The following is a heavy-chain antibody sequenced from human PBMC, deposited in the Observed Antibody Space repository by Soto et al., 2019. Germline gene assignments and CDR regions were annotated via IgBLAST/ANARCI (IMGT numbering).Heavy chain of an antibody. CDR3: ARALRRTAYSYALDD. CDR2: INSDGSSK. Sequence: EVQLVESGGGLVQPGGSLRLSCAASRFIFSSYWMHWVRQAPGKGLVWVSGINSDGSSKGYADSVKGRFTILRDNAKNPLYLQLNSLRVEDTVVYFCARALRRTAYSYALDDWGRGTLVTVSS. D-gene: IGHD3-16*01. J-gene: IGHJ4*01. V-gene: IGHV3-74*01. CDR1: RFIFSSYW.